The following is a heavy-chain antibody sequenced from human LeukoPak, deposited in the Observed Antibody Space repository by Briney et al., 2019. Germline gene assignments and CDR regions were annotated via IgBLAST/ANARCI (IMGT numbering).Heavy chain of an antibody. CDR3: AKDDHSLDAFDI. J-gene: IGHJ3*02. CDR2: ISGSGGST. CDR1: GFTFGSYA. V-gene: IGHV3-23*01. Sequence: GGSLRLSCAASGFTFGSYAMSWVRQAPGKGLEWVPAISGSGGSTYYADSVKGRFTISRDNSKNTLYLQMNSLRAEDTAVYYCAKDDHSLDAFDIWGQGTMVTVSS. D-gene: IGHD2-21*01.